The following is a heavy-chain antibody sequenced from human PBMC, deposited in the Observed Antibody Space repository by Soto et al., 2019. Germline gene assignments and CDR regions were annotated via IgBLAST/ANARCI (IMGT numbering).Heavy chain of an antibody. CDR1: GNTLTELP. D-gene: IGHD3-16*01. CDR2: YDPEDDGT. J-gene: IGHJ4*01. V-gene: IGHV1-24*01. Sequence: QVQLVQSGAEVKKPGASVKVFCKMSGNTLTELPIHWVRQAPGKGLEWMGGYDPEDDGTIYAQEFQGRVTMTEDKSTDTAHLELRSLTFEDTAIYYCATRGIDPYSALFYWGQGTLVTVSS. CDR3: ATRGIDPYSALFY.